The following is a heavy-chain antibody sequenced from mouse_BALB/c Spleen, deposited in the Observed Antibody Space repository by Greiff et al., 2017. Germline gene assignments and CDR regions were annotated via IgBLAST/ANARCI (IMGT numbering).Heavy chain of an antibody. J-gene: IGHJ4*01. CDR1: GFTFSDYY. V-gene: IGHV5-4*02. CDR2: ISDGGSYT. D-gene: IGHD1-2*01. CDR3: ARGGGDSVRRPRYAMDY. Sequence: EVHLVESGGGLVKPGGSLKLSCAASGFTFSDYYMYWVRQTPGKRLEWVATISDGGSYTYYPDSVKGRVTISRDSAKNNLYLQMSSLKSEDTAMYDSARGGGDSVRRPRYAMDYWGQGTSVTVSS.